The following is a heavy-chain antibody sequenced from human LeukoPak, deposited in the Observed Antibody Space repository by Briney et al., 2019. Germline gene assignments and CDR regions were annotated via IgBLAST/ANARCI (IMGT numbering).Heavy chain of an antibody. CDR3: ARHLSGVTGYTYGRGIDY. CDR1: GFTFSSYW. V-gene: IGHV3-7*01. Sequence: GGSLRLSCAASGFTFSSYWMSWVRKALGKGLEWVANIKKDGSEKYYVDSVKGRFTISRDNAKKSLYLQMSSLRAEDTAVYYCARHLSGVTGYTYGRGIDYWGQGTLVTVSS. J-gene: IGHJ4*02. D-gene: IGHD5-18*01. CDR2: IKKDGSEK.